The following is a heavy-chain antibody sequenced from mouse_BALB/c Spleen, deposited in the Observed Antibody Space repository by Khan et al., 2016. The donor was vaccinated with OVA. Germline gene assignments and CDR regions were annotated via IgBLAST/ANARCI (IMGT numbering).Heavy chain of an antibody. CDR2: IYPSDSYT. Sequence: VQLQQPGAELVRPGASVKLSCKASGYTFINYWINWVKQRPGQGLEWIGNIYPSDSYTNYNQKFKDKATLTVDKSSSTAYMQLSSPTSEDSAVYYCTRLHYYGYAMDYWGQGTSVTGSS. J-gene: IGHJ4*01. V-gene: IGHV1-69*02. CDR3: TRLHYYGYAMDY. D-gene: IGHD1-2*01. CDR1: GYTFINYW.